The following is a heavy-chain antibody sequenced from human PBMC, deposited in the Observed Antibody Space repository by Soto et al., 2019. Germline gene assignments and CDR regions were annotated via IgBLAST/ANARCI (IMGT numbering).Heavy chain of an antibody. CDR1: GYSFTSYW. Sequence: GESLKISCKGSGYSFTSYWIGWVRQMPGKGLEWMGIIYPGDSDTRYSPSFQGQVTISADKSISTAYLQWSSLKASDTAMYYCARQCSSSWYYYYGMDVWGQGTTVTVSS. D-gene: IGHD6-13*01. CDR2: IYPGDSDT. J-gene: IGHJ6*02. V-gene: IGHV5-51*01. CDR3: ARQCSSSWYYYYGMDV.